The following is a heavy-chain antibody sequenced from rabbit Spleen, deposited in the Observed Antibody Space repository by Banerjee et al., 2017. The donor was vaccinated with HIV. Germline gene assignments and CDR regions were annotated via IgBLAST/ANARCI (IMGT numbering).Heavy chain of an antibody. Sequence: QEHLKETGGGLVQPGGSLTLSCKASGIDFSTYYMNWVRQAPGKGLEWIGIIYVGGGNTDYANWAKGRFTISKTSSTTVTLQMTSLTAADTATYFCARGSATMTMVITGYYFNLWGPGTPSPS. D-gene: IGHD2-1*01. CDR2: IYVGGGNT. CDR1: GIDFSTYYM. J-gene: IGHJ4*01. V-gene: IGHV1S45*01. CDR3: ARGSATMTMVITGYYFNL.